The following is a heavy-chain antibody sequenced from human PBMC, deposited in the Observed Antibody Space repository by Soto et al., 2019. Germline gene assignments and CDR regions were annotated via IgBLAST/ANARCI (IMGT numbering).Heavy chain of an antibody. J-gene: IGHJ5*02. D-gene: IGHD1-1*01. Sequence: ASETLSVTCTVSGGYSSSSSYHWGWIRQPPGKGLEWIGSIYYSGSTYYNPSLRSRVTISVDTSKNQFSLKLSSVTAADTAVYYCARRLALERQPNWFDPWGQGTLVTVSS. CDR3: ARRLALERQPNWFDP. V-gene: IGHV4-39*01. CDR1: GGYSSSSSYH. CDR2: IYYSGST.